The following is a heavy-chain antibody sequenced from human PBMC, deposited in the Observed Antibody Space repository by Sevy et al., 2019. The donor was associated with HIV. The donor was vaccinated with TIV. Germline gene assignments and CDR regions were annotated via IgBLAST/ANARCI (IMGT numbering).Heavy chain of an antibody. V-gene: IGHV3-30*02. D-gene: IGHD6-6*01. CDR3: AKDLTGRYTSSSGDFDY. J-gene: IGHJ4*02. CDR2: IRFDASTK. Sequence: GGSLRLSCAASGFTFSNYGMHWVRQAPGKGLEWVALIRFDASTKYYKDSVKGRFTVSRDNAKNILYLQMNSLRPEDTAVYYCAKDLTGRYTSSSGDFDYWDQGTLVTVSS. CDR1: GFTFSNYG.